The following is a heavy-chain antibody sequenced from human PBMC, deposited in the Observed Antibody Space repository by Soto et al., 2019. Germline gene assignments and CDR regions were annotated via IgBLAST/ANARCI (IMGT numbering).Heavy chain of an antibody. CDR3: AKGRPQGYSSGWYDS. V-gene: IGHV3-9*01. J-gene: IGHJ5*01. CDR1: GFTFDNYG. D-gene: IGHD6-19*01. CDR2: ISWNSGSI. Sequence: GGSLRLSCAASGFTFDNYGMHWVRQAPGKGLEWVSGISWNSGSIGYGDSVKGRFTISRDNAKNSLYLQMNSLRPEDTAFYYCAKGRPQGYSSGWYDSWGQGTLVTVPQ.